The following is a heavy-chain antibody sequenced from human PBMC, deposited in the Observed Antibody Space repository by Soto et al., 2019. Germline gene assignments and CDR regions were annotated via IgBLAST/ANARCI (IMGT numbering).Heavy chain of an antibody. CDR1: GYSFTTYW. CDR3: ARHEHYYLAYHGMDV. J-gene: IGHJ6*02. CDR2: THPGEAET. V-gene: IGHV5-51*01. Sequence: RGESLKISCQASGYSFTTYWIAWVRQKPGKGLEWIGVTHPGEAETRYSPSFQGQVTISFDRSTSTAYLHWNSLKASDTAIYYCARHEHYYLAYHGMDVWGQGNKVPVS. D-gene: IGHD3-10*01.